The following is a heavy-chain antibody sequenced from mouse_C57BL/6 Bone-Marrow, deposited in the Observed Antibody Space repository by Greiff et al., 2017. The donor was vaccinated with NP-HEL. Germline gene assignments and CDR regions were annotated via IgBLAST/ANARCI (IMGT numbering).Heavy chain of an antibody. CDR2: ISSGGSYT. D-gene: IGHD1-1*01. CDR3: AREDYYGSPWFAY. J-gene: IGHJ3*01. Sequence: EVHLVESGGDLVKPGGSLKLSCAASGFTFSSYGMSWVRQTPDKRLEWVATISSGGSYTYYPASVKGRFPLSRDNAKNTLYLQMSSLKSEDTAMDYCAREDYYGSPWFAYWGQGTLVTVSA. CDR1: GFTFSSYG. V-gene: IGHV5-6*01.